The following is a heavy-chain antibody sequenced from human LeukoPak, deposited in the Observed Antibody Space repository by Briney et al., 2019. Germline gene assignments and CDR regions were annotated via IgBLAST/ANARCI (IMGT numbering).Heavy chain of an antibody. V-gene: IGHV1-18*01. Sequence: ASVKVSCKASGYTFGCYGVSWVRQAPGQGPEWMAWISVYSGNTEYAQKFQDRVTLTADTSTSTVYMELRSLRSDDTAVYYCARDGWSLGPWGQGTLVTVSS. CDR3: ARDGWSLGP. D-gene: IGHD2-8*01. CDR2: ISVYSGNT. CDR1: GYTFGCYG. J-gene: IGHJ5*02.